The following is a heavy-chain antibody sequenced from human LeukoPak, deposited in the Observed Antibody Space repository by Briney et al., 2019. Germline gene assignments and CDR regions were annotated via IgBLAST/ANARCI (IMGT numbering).Heavy chain of an antibody. CDR3: ARDSCTSD. J-gene: IGHJ1*01. CDR1: GYTFTSYY. D-gene: IGHD2-15*01. Sequence: ASVKVSCKASGYTFTSYYIHWVRQAPGQGLEWMGMINPNFGGTNYAQKFQGRVTMTTEKSTSTAYMELSSLRSDDTAVYYCARDSCTSDWGQGTLVTVPS. CDR2: INPNFGGT. V-gene: IGHV1-2*02.